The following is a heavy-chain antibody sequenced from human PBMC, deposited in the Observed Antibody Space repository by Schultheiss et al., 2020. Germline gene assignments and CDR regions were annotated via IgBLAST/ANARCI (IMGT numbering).Heavy chain of an antibody. Sequence: GESLKISCAASGFTFSSYAMSWVRQAPGKGLEWVSAISGSGGSTYYADSVKGRFTISRDNSKNTLYLQMNSLRAEDTAVYYCAKGGGFCGGDCYSMVTYYGMDVWGQGTTVTVSS. J-gene: IGHJ6*02. CDR3: AKGGGFCGGDCYSMVTYYGMDV. CDR1: GFTFSSYA. CDR2: ISGSGGST. V-gene: IGHV3-23*01. D-gene: IGHD2-21*02.